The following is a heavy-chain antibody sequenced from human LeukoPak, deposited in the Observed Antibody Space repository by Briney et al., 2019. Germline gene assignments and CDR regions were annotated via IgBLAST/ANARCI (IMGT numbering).Heavy chain of an antibody. Sequence: SETLSLTCAVYGGSFSGYYWSWIRQPPGKGLEWIGSIYYSGSTYYNPSLKSRVTISVDTSKNQFSLKLSSVTAADTAVYYCARHAYSGSYHEPYYFDYWGQGTLVTVSS. CDR2: IYYSGST. CDR3: ARHAYSGSYHEPYYFDY. D-gene: IGHD1-26*01. CDR1: GGSFSGYY. V-gene: IGHV4-34*01. J-gene: IGHJ4*02.